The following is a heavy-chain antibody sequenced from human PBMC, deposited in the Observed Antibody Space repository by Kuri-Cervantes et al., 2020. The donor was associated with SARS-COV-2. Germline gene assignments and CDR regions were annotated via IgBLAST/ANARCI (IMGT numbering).Heavy chain of an antibody. J-gene: IGHJ4*02. CDR2: IYHSGST. CDR3: ARPRYCSSTSCWHFDY. CDR1: GGSISSSSYY. V-gene: IGHV4-39*07. D-gene: IGHD2-2*01. Sequence: ESLKISCTVSGGSISSSSYYWGWIRQPPGKGLEWIGSIYHSGSTYYNPSLKSRVTISVDTSRNQFSLKLSSVTAADTAVYYCARPRYCSSTSCWHFDYWGQGTLVTVSS.